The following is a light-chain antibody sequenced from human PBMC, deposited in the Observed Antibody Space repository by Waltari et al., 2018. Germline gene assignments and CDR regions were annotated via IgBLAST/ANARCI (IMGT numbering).Light chain of an antibody. Sequence: QSALTQPASVSGSPGQSITISCSGTDSDVCAYDFVSWYQQHPGKAPHLIIFEVRKQPAWISNRLSASTSGNTASQTISGRQAEDEADYYCSSYTTSSAPGVFGTGTRVTVL. CDR3: SSYTTSSAPGV. CDR1: DSDVCAYDF. J-gene: IGLJ1*01. CDR2: EVR. V-gene: IGLV2-14*01.